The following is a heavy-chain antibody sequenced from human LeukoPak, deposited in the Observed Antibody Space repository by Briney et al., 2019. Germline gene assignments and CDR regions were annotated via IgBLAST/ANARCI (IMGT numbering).Heavy chain of an antibody. V-gene: IGHV4-34*01. CDR1: GGSFSGYY. D-gene: IGHD6-6*01. CDR3: ARSEQLVPDAFDI. J-gene: IGHJ3*02. Sequence: PSETLSLTCAVYGGSFSGYYWSWIRQPPGKGLEWIGEINHSGSTNYNPSLKSRVTISVDTSKNQFSLKLSSVTAADTAVYYCARSEQLVPDAFDIWGQGTMVTVSS. CDR2: INHSGST.